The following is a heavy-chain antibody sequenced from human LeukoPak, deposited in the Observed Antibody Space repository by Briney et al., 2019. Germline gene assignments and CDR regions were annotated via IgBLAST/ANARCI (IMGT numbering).Heavy chain of an antibody. CDR2: IYYSGST. Sequence: SETLSLTCTVSGGSISSSSYYWGWIRQPPGQGLEWIGSIYYSGSTYYNPSLKSRLNISVDTSKNQFSPKLSSVTAADTAVYYCARPHISWTDRTDFDFWGQGTLVTVSS. J-gene: IGHJ4*02. CDR3: ARPHISWTDRTDFDF. D-gene: IGHD1-14*01. CDR1: GGSISSSSYY. V-gene: IGHV4-39*01.